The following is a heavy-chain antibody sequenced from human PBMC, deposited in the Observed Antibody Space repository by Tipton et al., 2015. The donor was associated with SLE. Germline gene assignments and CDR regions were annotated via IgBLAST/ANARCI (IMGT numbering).Heavy chain of an antibody. V-gene: IGHV4-39*07. CDR2: IYYSGRT. Sequence: TLSLTCTVSGGSISKNNNYWDWIRQPPGKRLEWIGAIYYSGRTEHNPSLKSRVSISVDMSKNQVSLKLSSVTAADTALYYCARHFSGSYSFDYWGQGKLVTVSS. D-gene: IGHD1-26*01. J-gene: IGHJ4*02. CDR1: GGSISKNNNY. CDR3: ARHFSGSYSFDY.